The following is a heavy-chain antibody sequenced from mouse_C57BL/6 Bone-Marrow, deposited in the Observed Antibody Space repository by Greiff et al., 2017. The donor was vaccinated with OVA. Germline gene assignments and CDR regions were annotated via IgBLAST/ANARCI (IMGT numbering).Heavy chain of an antibody. D-gene: IGHD1-3*01. CDR1: GYTFTSYW. CDR2: IDPNGGGT. V-gene: IGHV1-72*01. J-gene: IGHJ2*01. Sequence: VQLQQPGAELVKPGASVKLSCKASGYTFTSYWMHWVKQRPGRGLEWIGRIDPNGGGTKYNEKFTSKATLTVDKPSSAAYMQLSSLTAEDSAVDYCARGEVLYKRDYFDYWGQGTTLTVSS. CDR3: ARGEVLYKRDYFDY.